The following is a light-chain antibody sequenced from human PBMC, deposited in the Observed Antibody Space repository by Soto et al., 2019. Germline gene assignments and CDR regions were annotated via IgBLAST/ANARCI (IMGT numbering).Light chain of an antibody. CDR3: QSYDSSLSGSYVV. Sequence: QSVLTQPPSVSGAPGQRVTISCTGSSSNIGAGYDVHWYQQLPGTAPKLLIYGNSNRPSGVPDRFSGSKSGTPASLAITGLQAEDEADYYCQSYDSSLSGSYVVFGGGTKLTVL. J-gene: IGLJ2*01. CDR2: GNS. V-gene: IGLV1-40*01. CDR1: SSNIGAGYD.